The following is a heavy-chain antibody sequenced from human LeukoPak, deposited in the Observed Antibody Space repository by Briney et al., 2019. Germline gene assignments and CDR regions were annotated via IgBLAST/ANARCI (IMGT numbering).Heavy chain of an antibody. D-gene: IGHD6-13*01. CDR2: IYQSGST. CDR1: GDSISSSYW. CDR3: ARKGSSTWYTYWFDP. J-gene: IGHJ5*02. V-gene: IGHV4-4*02. Sequence: PSETLSLTCDVSGDSISSSYWWTWVRQPPGEGLEWIGEIYQSGSTNYDSSLKSRVTISLDKSKNQFSLKVSSLTAADTAVYYCARKGSSTWYTYWFDPWGQGTLVTVSS.